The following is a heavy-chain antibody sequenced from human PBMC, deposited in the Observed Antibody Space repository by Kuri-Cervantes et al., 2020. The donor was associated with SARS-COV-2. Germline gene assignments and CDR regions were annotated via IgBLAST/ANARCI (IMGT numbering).Heavy chain of an antibody. D-gene: IGHD1-26*01. CDR1: GFTFTSYA. V-gene: IGHV3-21*01. J-gene: IGHJ3*02. CDR3: ARGVGRSYYPNDAFDI. CDR2: ISSSSSYI. Sequence: GGSPRLSCAASGFTFTSYAMHWVRQAPGKGLEWVSSISSSSSYIYYADSMKGRFTISRDNAKNSLYLQMNSLRAEDTAVYYCARGVGRSYYPNDAFDIWGQGTMVTVSS.